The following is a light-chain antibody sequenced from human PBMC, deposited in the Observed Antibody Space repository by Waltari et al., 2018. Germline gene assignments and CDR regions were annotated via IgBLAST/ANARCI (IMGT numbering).Light chain of an antibody. CDR3: QQTYKTPIT. Sequence: DIQMTQSPSSLSASVGDTVTITCRADQSINTYLNWYQQRPGKAPKILIYAASTLQGGVPSRFSGSGSGTDFTLTISSLQPEDFATFYCQQTYKTPITFGQGTRLDVK. J-gene: IGKJ5*01. CDR1: QSINTY. V-gene: IGKV1-39*01. CDR2: AAS.